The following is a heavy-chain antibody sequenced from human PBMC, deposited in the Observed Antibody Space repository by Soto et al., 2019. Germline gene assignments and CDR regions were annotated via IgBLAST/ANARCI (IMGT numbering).Heavy chain of an antibody. V-gene: IGHV4-59*01. CDR1: GGSISTYF. CDR3: ARVGRQLDRFYYYYMDV. D-gene: IGHD6-13*01. J-gene: IGHJ6*03. CDR2: IYYGGTT. Sequence: PSETLSLTCTVSGGSISTYFWSWIRQPPGKGLEWIGNIYYGGTTDYNPSLKSRVTISVDTSKNQFSLKLSSVTAADTGVYYCARVGRQLDRFYYYYMDVWGKGTTVTVS.